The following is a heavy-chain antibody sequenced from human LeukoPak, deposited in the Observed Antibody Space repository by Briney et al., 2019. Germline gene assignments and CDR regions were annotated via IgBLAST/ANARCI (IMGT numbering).Heavy chain of an antibody. D-gene: IGHD6-19*01. CDR3: ARHLHSGQWLVPTLFDY. V-gene: IGHV4-39*01. CDR2: IHDGGST. Sequence: SETLSLTCTVSGGSISSSSYYWGWIREPPGKGREWIASIHDGGSTYYNPSLKSRVPISVDTSKNQFYPKLSSVTAADTAVYYCARHLHSGQWLVPTLFDYWGQGTLVTVSS. CDR1: GGSISSSSYY. J-gene: IGHJ4*02.